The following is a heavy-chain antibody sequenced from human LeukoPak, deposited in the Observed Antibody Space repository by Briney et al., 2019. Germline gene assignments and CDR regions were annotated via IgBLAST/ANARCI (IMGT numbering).Heavy chain of an antibody. CDR1: GFTFSSYW. J-gene: IGHJ4*02. Sequence: GGSLRLSCAATGFTFSSYWMSWVRQAPGKGLEWVANIKDDGRQKYYVDSVKGRFTISRDNAKNSLSLQMNSLRAEDTAVYYCARVTAVAGFDHWGQGTLVTVSS. D-gene: IGHD6-19*01. CDR2: IKDDGRQK. V-gene: IGHV3-7*03. CDR3: ARVTAVAGFDH.